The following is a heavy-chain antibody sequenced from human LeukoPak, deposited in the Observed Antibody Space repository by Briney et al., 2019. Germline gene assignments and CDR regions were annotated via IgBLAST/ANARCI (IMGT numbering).Heavy chain of an antibody. D-gene: IGHD1-7*01. CDR1: GFTLTTYW. J-gene: IGHJ6*03. V-gene: IGHV3-7*01. Sequence: GQSLRLSCAASGFTLTTYWMSWVRQPPGEGMEWLANINQDGSEKYYVDSVKGRFTMSRDNDKNSLYQQMNSLRADDTAVYYCARTNSQARDYYYYMDVWGKGTTVTVSS. CDR2: INQDGSEK. CDR3: ARTNSQARDYYYYMDV.